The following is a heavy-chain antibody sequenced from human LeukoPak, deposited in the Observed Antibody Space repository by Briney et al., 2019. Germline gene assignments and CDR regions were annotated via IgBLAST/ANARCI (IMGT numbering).Heavy chain of an antibody. J-gene: IGHJ4*02. V-gene: IGHV4-34*01. CDR1: GGSFSGYY. CDR3: ARGRAKIVGATDFDY. Sequence: SETLSLTCAVYGGSFSGYYWSWIRRPPGKGLEWIGEINHSGSTNYNPSLKSRVTISVDTSKNQFSLKLSSVTAADTAVYYCARGRAKIVGATDFDYWGQGTLVTVSS. CDR2: INHSGST. D-gene: IGHD1-26*01.